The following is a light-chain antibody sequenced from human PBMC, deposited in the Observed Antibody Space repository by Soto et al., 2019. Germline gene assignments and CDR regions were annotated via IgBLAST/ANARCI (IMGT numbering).Light chain of an antibody. CDR3: SSYTSSDTHV. CDR1: SNDIGSSDY. J-gene: IGLJ1*01. V-gene: IGLV2-14*03. CDR2: DVH. Sequence: QSALTQPASVSGSPGQSITISCTGASNDIGSSDYVPWHQQHPGKAPKLMLYDVHNRPSGVSNRFSGSKSGNTASLTISGLQAEDEADYYCSSYTSSDTHVFGTGTKVTVL.